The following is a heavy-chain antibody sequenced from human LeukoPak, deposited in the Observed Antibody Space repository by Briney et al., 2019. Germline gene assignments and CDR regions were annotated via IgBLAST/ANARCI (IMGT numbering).Heavy chain of an antibody. D-gene: IGHD3-22*01. CDR3: ARGDYYDSSGYSSTEYFQH. CDR1: GGSFSGYY. J-gene: IGHJ1*01. CDR2: INHSGST. V-gene: IGHV4-34*01. Sequence: PSETLSLTCAVYGGSFSGYYWSWIRQPPGKGLEWIGEINHSGSTNYNPSLKSRVTISVDTSKNQFSLKLSSVTAADTAVYYCARGDYYDSSGYSSTEYFQHWGQGTLVTVSS.